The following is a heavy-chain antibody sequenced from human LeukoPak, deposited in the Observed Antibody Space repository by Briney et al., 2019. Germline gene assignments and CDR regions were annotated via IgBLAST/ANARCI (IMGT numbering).Heavy chain of an antibody. D-gene: IGHD1-26*01. V-gene: IGHV4-4*07. J-gene: IGHJ5*02. CDR3: AREARSSANKNWFDP. Sequence: SETLSLTCTVSGGSISSYYWSWIRQPAGKGLEWIGRIYTSGSTNYNPSLKSRVTMSVDTSKNQFSLKLSSVTAADTAVYYCAREARSSANKNWFDPWGQGTLATVSS. CDR1: GGSISSYY. CDR2: IYTSGST.